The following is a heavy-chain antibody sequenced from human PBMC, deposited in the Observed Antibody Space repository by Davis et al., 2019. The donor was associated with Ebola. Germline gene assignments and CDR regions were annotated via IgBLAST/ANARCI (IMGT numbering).Heavy chain of an antibody. CDR2: INPSGGST. J-gene: IGHJ5*02. D-gene: IGHD3-16*01. CDR1: GYTFTSYY. Sequence: ASVKVSYKASGYTFTSYYMHWVRQAPGQGLEWMGIINPSGGSTSYAQKFQDRVTMTADDSTNTVYMELTRLTSEDTAIYYCARDLLRDWTDVWGLGTLVTVSS. V-gene: IGHV1-46*01. CDR3: ARDLLRDWTDV.